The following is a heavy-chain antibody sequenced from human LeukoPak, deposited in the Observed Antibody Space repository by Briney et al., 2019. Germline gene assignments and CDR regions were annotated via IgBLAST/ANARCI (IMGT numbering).Heavy chain of an antibody. CDR2: IYYSGNA. CDR3: ARAGYYYDTMGET. CDR1: GGSISTYY. J-gene: IGHJ4*02. D-gene: IGHD3-22*01. Sequence: SETLSLTCAVSGGSISTYYWNWIRQPPGKRLEWIGYIYYSGNANYNPSLKSRVTISVDTSKNQFSLNLTSVTAADTAVYYCARAGYYYDTMGETWGQGILVTVSS. V-gene: IGHV4-59*01.